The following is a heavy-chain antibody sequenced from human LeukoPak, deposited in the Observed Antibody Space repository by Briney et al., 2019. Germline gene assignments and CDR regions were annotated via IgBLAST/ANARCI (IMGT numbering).Heavy chain of an antibody. Sequence: GGSLRLSCAASGFTFSSYAMSWVRQAPGKGLEWVSAISGSGGSTYYADSVKGRFTISRDNSKNTLYLRMNSLRAEDTAVYYCAKDAHIVVVIAAHDYWGQGTLVTVSS. D-gene: IGHD2-21*01. CDR1: GFTFSSYA. CDR2: ISGSGGST. V-gene: IGHV3-23*01. J-gene: IGHJ4*02. CDR3: AKDAHIVVVIAAHDY.